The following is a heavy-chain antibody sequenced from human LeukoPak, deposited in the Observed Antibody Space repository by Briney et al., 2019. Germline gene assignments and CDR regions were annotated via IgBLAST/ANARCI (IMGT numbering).Heavy chain of an antibody. Sequence: ASVKVSCKASGYTFTGYYMHWVRQAPGQGLAWMGWINPNSGGTNYAQKFQGRVTMTRDTSISTAYMELSRLRPDDTAVYYCARESTMVRGVTGIDYWGQGTLVTVSS. V-gene: IGHV1-2*02. CDR1: GYTFTGYY. CDR2: INPNSGGT. J-gene: IGHJ4*02. CDR3: ARESTMVRGVTGIDY. D-gene: IGHD3-10*01.